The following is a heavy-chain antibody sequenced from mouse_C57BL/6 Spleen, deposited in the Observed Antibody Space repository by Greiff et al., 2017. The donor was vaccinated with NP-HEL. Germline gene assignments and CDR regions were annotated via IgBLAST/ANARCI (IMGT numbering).Heavy chain of an antibody. V-gene: IGHV1-59*01. D-gene: IGHD1-1*01. CDR3: ARREVTTVVAFDY. J-gene: IGHJ2*01. Sequence: QVQLQQPGAELVRPGTSVKLSCKASGYTFTSYWMHWVKQRPGQGLEWIGVIDPSDSYTNYNQKFKGKATLTVDTSSSTAYMQLSSLTSEDSAVYDCARREVTTVVAFDYWGQGTTLTVSS. CDR2: IDPSDSYT. CDR1: GYTFTSYW.